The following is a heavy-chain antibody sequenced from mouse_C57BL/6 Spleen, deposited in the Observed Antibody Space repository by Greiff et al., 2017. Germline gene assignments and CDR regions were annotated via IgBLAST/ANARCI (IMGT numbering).Heavy chain of an antibody. D-gene: IGHD1-1*01. J-gene: IGHJ1*03. CDR3: AREGVYYGSSSWYFDV. Sequence: EVKVEESGGGLVKPGGSLKLSCAASGFTFSSYAMSWVRQTPEKRLEWVATISDGGSYTYYPDNVKGRFTISRDNAKNNLYLQMSHLKSEDTAMYYCAREGVYYGSSSWYFDVWGTGTTVTVSS. V-gene: IGHV5-4*01. CDR1: GFTFSSYA. CDR2: ISDGGSYT.